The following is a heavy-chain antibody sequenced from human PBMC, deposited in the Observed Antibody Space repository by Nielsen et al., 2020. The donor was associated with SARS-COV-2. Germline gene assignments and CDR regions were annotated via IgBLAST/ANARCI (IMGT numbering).Heavy chain of an antibody. CDR3: ANGPGSWDY. Sequence: GGSLRLSCAASGFTFTSNAMAWVRQAPAKGLEWVSAISGNGDTTYYADSVKGRFIISRDNSKNTLYLEMNSLRADDTAVYYCANGPGSWDYWGQGTLVTVSS. CDR2: ISGNGDTT. D-gene: IGHD1-26*01. V-gene: IGHV3-23*01. CDR1: GFTFTSNA. J-gene: IGHJ4*02.